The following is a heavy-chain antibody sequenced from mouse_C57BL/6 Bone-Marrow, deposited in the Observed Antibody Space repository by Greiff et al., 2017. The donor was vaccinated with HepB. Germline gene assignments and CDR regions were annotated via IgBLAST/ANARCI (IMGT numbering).Heavy chain of an antibody. J-gene: IGHJ1*03. CDR2: IYWDDDK. CDR3: ARRGPYYYGSRLYWYFDV. Sequence: QVTLKVCGPGILQSSQTLSLTCSFSGFSLSTSGMGVSWIRQPSGKGLEWLAHIYWDDDKRYNPSLKSRLTISKDTSRNQVFLKITRVDTADTATYYCARRGPYYYGSRLYWYFDVWGTGTTVTVSS. D-gene: IGHD1-1*01. CDR1: GFSLSTSGMG. V-gene: IGHV8-12*01.